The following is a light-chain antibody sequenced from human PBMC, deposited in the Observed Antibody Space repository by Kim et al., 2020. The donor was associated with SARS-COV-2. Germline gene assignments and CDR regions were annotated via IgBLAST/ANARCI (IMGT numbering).Light chain of an antibody. CDR2: GAS. J-gene: IGKJ4*01. V-gene: IGKV3-15*01. CDR3: QQYNKWPPLT. CDR1: QSVNNN. Sequence: VSPGERATLSCRASQSVNNNLAWYQQKPGQAPRLVIHGASTRASGVPARFSGSGSGTEFTLTISSLQPEDCAVYYCQQYNKWPPLTFGGGTKVEI.